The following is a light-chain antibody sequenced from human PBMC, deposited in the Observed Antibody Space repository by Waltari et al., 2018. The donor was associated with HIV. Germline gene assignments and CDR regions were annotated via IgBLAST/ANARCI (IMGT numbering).Light chain of an antibody. V-gene: IGLV3-1*01. J-gene: IGLJ2*01. Sequence: SYELTQPPSVSVSPGQTASITCSGDKLGDKYASWYQQKPGQSPVLVIYQDTNRASWITERFSGSNAGNTATLTISGTQATDDADYYCQAWDIITAGVVFGGGTKLTVL. CDR3: QAWDIITAGVV. CDR1: KLGDKY. CDR2: QDT.